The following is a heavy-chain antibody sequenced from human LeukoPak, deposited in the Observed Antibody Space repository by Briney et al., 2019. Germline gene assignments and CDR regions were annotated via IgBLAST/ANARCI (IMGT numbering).Heavy chain of an antibody. V-gene: IGHV3-23*01. D-gene: IGHD2-2*01. Sequence: GGSLRLSCVASGFTFRNYAMSWVRQAPGKGLEWVSAISGSGGSTYHADSVKGRFTISRDNSKNTLYLQMNSLRAEDTAVYYCTRHSDPYCSRANCYVDNFYGLDVWGQGTWVTVSS. CDR1: GFTFRNYA. J-gene: IGHJ6*02. CDR2: ISGSGGST. CDR3: TRHSDPYCSRANCYVDNFYGLDV.